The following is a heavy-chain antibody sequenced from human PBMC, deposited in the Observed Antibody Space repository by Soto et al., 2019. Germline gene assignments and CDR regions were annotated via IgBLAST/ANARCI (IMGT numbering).Heavy chain of an antibody. CDR2: IYGSGST. D-gene: IGHD3-3*01. CDR1: GNSIGDYY. Sequence: QVQLQESGPGLVKPWETLSLTCTVSGNSIGDYYWSWFRQSPGKGLEWIGYIYGSGSTNYNPSLKSRVTISADTSKNQFSLKLTSLTAADTAVSYGASRRIGDYWGQGTPITVSS. J-gene: IGHJ4*02. CDR3: ASRRIGDY. V-gene: IGHV4-59*08.